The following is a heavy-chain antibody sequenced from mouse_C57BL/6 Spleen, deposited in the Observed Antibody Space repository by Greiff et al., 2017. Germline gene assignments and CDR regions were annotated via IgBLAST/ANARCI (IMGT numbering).Heavy chain of an antibody. Sequence: EVQLQESGPGLVKPSQSLSLTCSVTGYSITSGYYWNWIRQFPGNKLEWMGYISYDGSNNYNPSLKNRISITRDTSKNQFFLKLNSVTTEDTATYYCARVFITTVVATEDLYYFDYWGQGTTLTVSS. CDR2: ISYDGSN. J-gene: IGHJ2*01. CDR3: ARVFITTVVATEDLYYFDY. D-gene: IGHD1-1*01. V-gene: IGHV3-6*01. CDR1: GYSITSGYY.